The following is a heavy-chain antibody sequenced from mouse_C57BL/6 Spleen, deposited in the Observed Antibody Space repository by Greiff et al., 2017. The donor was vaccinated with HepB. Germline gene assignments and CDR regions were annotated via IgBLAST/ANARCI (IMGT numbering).Heavy chain of an antibody. Sequence: QVQLKESGPELVKPGASVKISCKASGYAFSSSWLNWVKQRPGKGLEWIGRIYPGDGDTNYNGKFKGKATLTADKSSSTAYMQLSSLTSEDSAVYCCAREGRIAMDYWGQGTSVTVSS. CDR1: GYAFSSSW. CDR3: AREGRIAMDY. CDR2: IYPGDGDT. J-gene: IGHJ4*01. V-gene: IGHV1-82*01.